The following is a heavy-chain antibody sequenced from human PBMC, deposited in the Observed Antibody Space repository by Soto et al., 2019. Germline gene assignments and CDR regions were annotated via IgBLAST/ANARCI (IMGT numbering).Heavy chain of an antibody. V-gene: IGHV3-30-3*01. J-gene: IGHJ6*02. CDR1: GFTFSSYA. Sequence: QVQLVESGGGVVQPGRSLRLSCAASGFTFSSYAMHWVRQAPGKGLEWVAVISYDGSNKYYADSVKGRFTISRDNSKNTLYLQMNSLRAEDTAVYYCARDRRRRTPMVLPVGRDVWGQWTTVTVSS. CDR2: ISYDGSNK. CDR3: ARDRRRRTPMVLPVGRDV. D-gene: IGHD5-18*01.